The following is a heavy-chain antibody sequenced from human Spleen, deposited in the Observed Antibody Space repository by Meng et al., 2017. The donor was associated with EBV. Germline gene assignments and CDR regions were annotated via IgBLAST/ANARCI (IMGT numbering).Heavy chain of an antibody. CDR2: ISGSGGST. J-gene: IGHJ4*02. CDR3: AKGHSGSWNKYYFDY. Sequence: LWGAGGVLGRPGGSLRLSCAASGFTFSSYDMSWVRQAPGKGLEWVSVISGSGGSTYYADSVKGRFTISRDNSKNTLFLQMNSLRAEDTAVYYCAKGHSGSWNKYYFDYWGQGTLVTVSS. D-gene: IGHD6-13*01. CDR1: GFTFSSYD. V-gene: IGHV3-23*01.